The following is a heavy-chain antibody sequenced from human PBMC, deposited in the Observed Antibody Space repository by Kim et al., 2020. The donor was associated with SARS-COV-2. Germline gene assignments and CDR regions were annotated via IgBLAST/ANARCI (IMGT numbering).Heavy chain of an antibody. CDR1: GFTFSSYS. V-gene: IGHV3-48*04. CDR2: ISSSSSTI. D-gene: IGHD3-22*01. J-gene: IGHJ3*01. CDR3: ARDYYDSSGYYSGDV. Sequence: GGSLRLSCAASGFTFSSYSMNWVRQAPGKVLEWVSYISSSSSTIYYADSVKGRFTISRDNAKNSLYLQMNSPRAEDTAVYYCARDYYDSSGYYSGDVWGQGTMVAVSS.